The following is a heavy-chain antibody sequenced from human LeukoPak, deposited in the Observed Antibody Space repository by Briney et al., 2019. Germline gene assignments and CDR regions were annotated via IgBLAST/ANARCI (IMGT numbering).Heavy chain of an antibody. Sequence: ASVKVSCKASGYTFTSYAMNWVRQAPGQGLEWMGWINTNTGNPTYAQGFTGRFVFSLDTSVSTAYLQISSLKAEDTAVYYCARVVGPMQWLVGFGDYWGQGTLVTVSS. V-gene: IGHV7-4-1*02. CDR1: GYTFTSYA. CDR2: INTNTGNP. CDR3: ARVVGPMQWLVGFGDY. D-gene: IGHD6-19*01. J-gene: IGHJ4*02.